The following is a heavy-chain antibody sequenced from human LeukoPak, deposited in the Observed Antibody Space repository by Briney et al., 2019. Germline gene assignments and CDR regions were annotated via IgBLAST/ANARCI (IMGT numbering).Heavy chain of an antibody. CDR2: ISNSGDRT. V-gene: IGHV3-23*01. CDR3: ANDFDY. CDR1: GFTFSSYA. J-gene: IGHJ4*02. Sequence: HPGGSLRLSRAASGFTFSSYAMSWVRLAPGKGLEWVSLISNSGDRTYYADSVKGRFTISRDNSKNTLYLQMNSLRAEDTALYYCANDFDYWGQGTLVTVSS.